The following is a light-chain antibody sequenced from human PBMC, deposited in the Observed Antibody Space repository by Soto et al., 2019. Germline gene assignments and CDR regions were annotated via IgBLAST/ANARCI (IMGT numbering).Light chain of an antibody. J-gene: IGLJ2*01. CDR3: GPWDSSLSAGVV. CDR2: DNN. CDR1: TSNIENNY. V-gene: IGLV1-51*01. Sequence: QSVLTQPPSVSAAPGQKVTISCSGSTSNIENNYVSWYQQLPGTAPKLLIYDNNKRPSGIPDRFSGFKSGTSATLGITGLQAGDEALYYCGPWDSSLSAGVVFGGGAKVTVL.